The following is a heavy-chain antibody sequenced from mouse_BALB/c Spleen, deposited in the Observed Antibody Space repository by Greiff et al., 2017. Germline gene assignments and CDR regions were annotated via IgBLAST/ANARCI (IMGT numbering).Heavy chain of an antibody. CDR3: TRYDYTY. Sequence: VKLQESGAELVKPGASVKLSCKASGYTFTSYYMYWVKQRPGQGLEWIGEINPSNGGTNFNEKFKSKATLTVDKSSSTAYMQLSSLTSEDSAVYYCTRYDYTYWGQGTTLTVSS. J-gene: IGHJ2*01. D-gene: IGHD2-12*01. CDR2: INPSNGGT. V-gene: IGHV1S81*02. CDR1: GYTFTSYY.